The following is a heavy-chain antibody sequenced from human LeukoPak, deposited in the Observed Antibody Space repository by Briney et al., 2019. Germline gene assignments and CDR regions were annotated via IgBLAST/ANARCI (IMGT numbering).Heavy chain of an antibody. V-gene: IGHV4-31*03. CDR3: ARGDSGSYPFDY. CDR2: IYYSGST. J-gene: IGHJ4*02. D-gene: IGHD1-26*01. Sequence: PSQTLSLTCTVAGGSISRGGYYWSWIRQHLGKGLEGIGYIYYSGSTYCHPSLKSRVTISVDTSKNQFSLKLSSVTAADTAVYYCARGDSGSYPFDYWGQGTLVTVSS. CDR1: GGSISRGGYY.